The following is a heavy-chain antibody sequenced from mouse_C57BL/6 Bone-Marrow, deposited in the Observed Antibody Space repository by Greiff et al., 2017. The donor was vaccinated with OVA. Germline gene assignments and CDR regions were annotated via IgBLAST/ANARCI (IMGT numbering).Heavy chain of an antibody. CDR1: GFNIKDDY. CDR3: TTSPYYGSSTNYFDY. CDR2: IDPENGDT. V-gene: IGHV14-4*01. Sequence: EVKLMESGAELVRPGASVKLSCTASGFNIKDDYMHWVKQRPEQGLEWIGWIDPENGDTEYASKFQGKATITADTSSNTAYLQLSSLTSEDTAVYYCTTSPYYGSSTNYFDYWGQGTTLTVSS. D-gene: IGHD1-1*01. J-gene: IGHJ2*01.